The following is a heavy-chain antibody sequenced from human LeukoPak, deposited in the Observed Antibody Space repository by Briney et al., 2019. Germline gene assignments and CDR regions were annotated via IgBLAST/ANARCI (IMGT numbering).Heavy chain of an antibody. CDR3: ARGHSGSYQRTDAFDI. CDR1: GFTFSSYS. D-gene: IGHD1-26*01. V-gene: IGHV3-21*01. CDR2: ISESGRYI. Sequence: GESLRLSCAASGFTFSSYSMNWVRQAPGTGLEWVSSISESGRYIYFRASLKGRFTVSRDNAENSLYLQMNGLRVEDTAVYYCARGHSGSYQRTDAFDIWGRGTLVTVSS. J-gene: IGHJ3*02.